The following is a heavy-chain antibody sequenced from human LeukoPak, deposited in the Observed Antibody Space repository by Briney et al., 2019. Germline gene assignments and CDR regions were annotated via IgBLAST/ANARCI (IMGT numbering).Heavy chain of an antibody. J-gene: IGHJ4*02. CDR1: EFSFKSAW. CDR2: IWYDGSNK. Sequence: SGGSLRLSCVVSEFSFKSAWMSWVRQAPGKGLEWVAVIWYDGSNKYYADSVKGRFTISRDNSKNTLYLQMNSLRAEDTAVYYCARELEYSSGWYYFDYWGQGTPVTVSS. CDR3: ARELEYSSGWYYFDY. D-gene: IGHD6-19*01. V-gene: IGHV3-33*08.